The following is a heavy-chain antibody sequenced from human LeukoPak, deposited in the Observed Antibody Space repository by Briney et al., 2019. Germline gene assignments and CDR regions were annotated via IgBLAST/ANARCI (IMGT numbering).Heavy chain of an antibody. V-gene: IGHV2-26*01. CDR1: GFSLSNARMG. J-gene: IGHJ4*02. Sequence: SGPTLVNPTETLTLTCTVSGFSLSNARMGVSWIRQPPGKALEWLAHIFSNDEKSYSTSLKGRLTISKDTSKSQVVLTMTNMDPVDTATYYCARIPNYYDSSGYWGQGTLVTVSS. D-gene: IGHD3-22*01. CDR2: IFSNDEK. CDR3: ARIPNYYDSSGY.